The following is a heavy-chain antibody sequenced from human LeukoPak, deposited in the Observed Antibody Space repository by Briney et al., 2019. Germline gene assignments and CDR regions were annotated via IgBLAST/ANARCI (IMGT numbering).Heavy chain of an antibody. CDR2: IIPIFGTA. J-gene: IGHJ3*02. CDR1: GGTFSSYA. V-gene: IGHV1-69*13. Sequence: SVKVSCKASGGTFSSYAISWVRQAPGQGLEWMGGIIPIFGTANYAQKFQGRVTITADESTSTAYMELRSLRSDDTAVYYCASPYCSSTSCYINDAFDIWGQGTMVTVSS. D-gene: IGHD2-2*02. CDR3: ASPYCSSTSCYINDAFDI.